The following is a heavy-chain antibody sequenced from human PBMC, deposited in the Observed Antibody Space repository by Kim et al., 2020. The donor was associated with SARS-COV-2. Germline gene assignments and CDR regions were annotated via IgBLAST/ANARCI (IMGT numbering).Heavy chain of an antibody. J-gene: IGHJ4*02. Sequence: ADSVKCRFEISRDIAKKSLYLQMNSLRAEDTALYYCAKDLVVKGTGMVNEYWGQGIQVTVSS. V-gene: IGHV3-9*01. CDR3: AKDLVVKGTGMVNEY. D-gene: IGHD5-18*01.